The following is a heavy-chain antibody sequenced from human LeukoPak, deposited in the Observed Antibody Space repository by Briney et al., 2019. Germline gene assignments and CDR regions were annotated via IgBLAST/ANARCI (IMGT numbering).Heavy chain of an antibody. J-gene: IGHJ4*02. CDR1: GYSITNGYY. D-gene: IGHD2-2*01. CDR3: ARIAHYCSSSSCFRGYFDY. CDR2: IDYSGYT. Sequence: PSETLSLTCSVSGYSITNGYYWGWIRQPPGKGLEWIGSIDYSGYTYYNASLKSRVTISVDTSKNQFSLKLTSVTAADTAVYYCARIAHYCSSSSCFRGYFDYWGQGTLVTVSS. V-gene: IGHV4-38-2*02.